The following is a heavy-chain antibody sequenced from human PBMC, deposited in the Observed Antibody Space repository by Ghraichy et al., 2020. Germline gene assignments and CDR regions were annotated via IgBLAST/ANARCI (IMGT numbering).Heavy chain of an antibody. Sequence: GGSLRLSCAASGFTFSSYSMNWVRQAPGKGLEWVSSISSSSSYIYYADSVKGRFTISRDNAKNSLYLQMNSLRAEDTAVYYCARVYGDWLGDFDYWGQGTLVTVSS. CDR3: ARVYGDWLGDFDY. V-gene: IGHV3-21*01. J-gene: IGHJ4*02. D-gene: IGHD4-17*01. CDR2: ISSSSSYI. CDR1: GFTFSSYS.